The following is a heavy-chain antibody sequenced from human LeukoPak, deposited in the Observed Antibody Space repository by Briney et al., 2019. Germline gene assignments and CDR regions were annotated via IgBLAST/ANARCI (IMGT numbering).Heavy chain of an antibody. J-gene: IGHJ4*02. Sequence: GGSLRLSCAASGFTFSSYAMSWVRQAPGKGLEWVSTITGSGGSTYYADSVKGRFTISRDNSKNSPYLQMNSLRTEDTALYYCAKDMWRFGELDYDYWGQGTLVTVSS. CDR2: ITGSGGST. D-gene: IGHD3-10*01. CDR3: AKDMWRFGELDYDY. V-gene: IGHV3-23*01. CDR1: GFTFSSYA.